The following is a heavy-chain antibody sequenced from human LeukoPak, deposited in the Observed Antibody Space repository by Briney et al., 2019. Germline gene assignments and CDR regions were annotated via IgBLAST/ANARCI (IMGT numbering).Heavy chain of an antibody. CDR1: GGSISTYY. CDR3: TMVPHFDY. V-gene: IGHV4-59*08. D-gene: IGHD3-10*01. CDR2: ISLSGSGST. J-gene: IGHJ4*02. Sequence: PSETLSLTCAVSGGSISTYYWSWIRQTPGKGLEWIAYISLSGSGSTKYNPSLKSRVTILVDASKNQFSLWLRSVTAADTAVYYCTMVPHFDYWGQGTLVTVSS.